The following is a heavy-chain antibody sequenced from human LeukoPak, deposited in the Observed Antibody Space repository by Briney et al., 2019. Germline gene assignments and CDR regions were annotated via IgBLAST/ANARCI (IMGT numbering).Heavy chain of an antibody. V-gene: IGHV3-48*03. D-gene: IGHD2-15*01. CDR3: ARSVMDIVEVEAFDI. J-gene: IGHJ3*02. Sequence: GGSLRLSCAASGFTFSSYEMNWVRQAPGKGLEWVSYISSSGSTIYYADSVKGRFTISRDNAKNSLYLQMNSLRAEDTAVYYCARSVMDIVEVEAFDIWGQGTMVTVSS. CDR1: GFTFSSYE. CDR2: ISSSGSTI.